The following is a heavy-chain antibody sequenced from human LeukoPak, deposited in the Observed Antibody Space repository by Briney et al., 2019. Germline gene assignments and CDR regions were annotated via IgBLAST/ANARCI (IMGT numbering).Heavy chain of an antibody. CDR1: GYSFTGYY. Sequence: GASVKVSCKASGYSFTGYYMHWVRQAPGQELEWMGWINPNSGGTNYAQKFQGRVTMTRDTSISTAYMELSRLRSDDTAVYYCARDLYYDFWSGYYSPQGNWFDPWGQGTLVTVSS. V-gene: IGHV1-2*02. CDR2: INPNSGGT. D-gene: IGHD3-3*01. CDR3: ARDLYYDFWSGYYSPQGNWFDP. J-gene: IGHJ5*02.